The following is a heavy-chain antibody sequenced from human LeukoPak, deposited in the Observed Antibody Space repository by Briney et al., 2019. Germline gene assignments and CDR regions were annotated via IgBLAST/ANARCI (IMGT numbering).Heavy chain of an antibody. D-gene: IGHD2-2*01. V-gene: IGHV1-8*01. J-gene: IGHJ4*02. CDR2: MNPNSGNT. CDR1: GYTFTSYD. CDR3: ARVVPAASPDEDFDY. Sequence: ASVKVSCKASGYTFTSYDINWVRQATGQGLVWMGWMNPNSGNTGYAQKFQGRVTMTRNTSISTAYMELSRLRSDDTAVYYCARVVPAASPDEDFDYWGQGTLVTVSS.